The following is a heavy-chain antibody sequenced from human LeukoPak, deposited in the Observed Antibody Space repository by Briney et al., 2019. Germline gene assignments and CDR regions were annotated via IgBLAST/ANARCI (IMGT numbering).Heavy chain of an antibody. CDR3: AREGPYGSGTYYTYWFDP. CDR2: INHSGST. J-gene: IGHJ5*02. CDR1: GGSLSGSQ. V-gene: IGHV4-34*01. D-gene: IGHD3-10*01. Sequence: PSETLSLTCAVSGGSLSGSQWTWIRQPPGQGLEWIGEINHSGSTNYNPSLKSRVTISVDTSKNHFSLKLSSVTATDTAVYYCAREGPYGSGTYYTYWFDPWGQGTLVTVSP.